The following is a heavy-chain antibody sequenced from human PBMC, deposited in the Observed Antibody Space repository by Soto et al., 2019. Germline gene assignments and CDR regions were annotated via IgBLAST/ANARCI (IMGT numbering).Heavy chain of an antibody. Sequence: PGGSLRLSCAASGFTVSSNYMSWVRQAPGKGLEWVSVIYSGGSTYYADSVKGRFTISKDNSKNTLYLQMNSLRAEDTAVYYCARVKKKRLDGYNPRGYYFDYWGQGTLVTVSS. CDR2: IYSGGST. D-gene: IGHD5-12*01. CDR1: GFTVSSNY. V-gene: IGHV3-53*01. J-gene: IGHJ4*02. CDR3: ARVKKKRLDGYNPRGYYFDY.